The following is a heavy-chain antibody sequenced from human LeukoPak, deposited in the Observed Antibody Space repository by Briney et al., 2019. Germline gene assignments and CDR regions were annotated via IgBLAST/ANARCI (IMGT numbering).Heavy chain of an antibody. Sequence: ASVKVSCKASGGTFSSYTISWVRQAPGQGLEWVGRIIPILGIANYAQKFQGRVTISADKSTSTAYMELSSLRSEDTAVYYCARDREYTDYLHNWYDPWGQGTLVTVSS. CDR3: ARDREYTDYLHNWYDP. J-gene: IGHJ5*02. V-gene: IGHV1-69*04. D-gene: IGHD3-16*01. CDR1: GGTFSSYT. CDR2: IIPILGIA.